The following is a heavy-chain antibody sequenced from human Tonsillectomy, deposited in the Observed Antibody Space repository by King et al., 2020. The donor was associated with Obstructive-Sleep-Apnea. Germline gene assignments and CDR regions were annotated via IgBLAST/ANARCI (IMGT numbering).Heavy chain of an antibody. Sequence: VQLVESGGGSVQPGGSLRLSCTASGFIFSSYAMSWVRQAPGKGLEWVSDISGSGGSINYADSVKGRFTISRENSKSTVYLQMNSLRAEDTAVYYCAKWMGGNWLLRYQELYGMDVWGQGTTVTVSS. CDR2: ISGSGGSI. CDR3: AKWMGGNWLLRYQELYGMDV. V-gene: IGHV3-23*04. D-gene: IGHD5-12*01. J-gene: IGHJ6*02. CDR1: GFIFSSYA.